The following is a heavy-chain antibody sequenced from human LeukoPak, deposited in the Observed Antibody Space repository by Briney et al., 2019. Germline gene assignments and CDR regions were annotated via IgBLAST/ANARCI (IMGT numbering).Heavy chain of an antibody. Sequence: GGSLRLSCAASGFTFSSYGMHWVRQAPGKGLEWVTVIWYDGSNEYYADSVKGRFTISRDNSKNTLYLQMNSLRVEDTAVYYCARDGRPLDYWGQGTLVTVSS. CDR1: GFTFSSYG. CDR3: ARDGRPLDY. V-gene: IGHV3-33*01. CDR2: IWYDGSNE. J-gene: IGHJ4*02.